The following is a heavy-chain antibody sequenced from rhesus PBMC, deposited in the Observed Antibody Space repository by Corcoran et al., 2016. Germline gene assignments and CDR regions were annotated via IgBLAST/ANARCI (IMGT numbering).Heavy chain of an antibody. CDR3: ASEYSNFLNY. J-gene: IGHJ4*01. Sequence: EVQLVESGGGLAKLGGSLSLSCAASGFTFSANYMDWVRQAPGKGLEWVSRISIGGATTWYADSVKDRFTISRENAKNTLFLQMDSLRTEDTAVYYCASEYSNFLNYWGQGVLVTVSS. D-gene: IGHD4-23*01. CDR1: GFTFSANY. CDR2: ISIGGATT. V-gene: IGHV3-178*01.